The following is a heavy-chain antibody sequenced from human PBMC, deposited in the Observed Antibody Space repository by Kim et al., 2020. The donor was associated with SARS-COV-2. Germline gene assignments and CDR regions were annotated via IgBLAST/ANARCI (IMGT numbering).Heavy chain of an antibody. CDR3: AREWGY. V-gene: IGHV3-7*03. CDR2: IKKDGSEK. CDR1: GFTFSSDW. D-gene: IGHD7-27*01. J-gene: IGHJ4*02. Sequence: GGSLRLSCAASGFTFSSDWMSWVRQAPGKGLEWVANIKKDGSEKNYVDSVKGRFTISRDNTKNSLHLQMNSLRVDDTAVYYCAREWGYWGQGTLVTVSP.